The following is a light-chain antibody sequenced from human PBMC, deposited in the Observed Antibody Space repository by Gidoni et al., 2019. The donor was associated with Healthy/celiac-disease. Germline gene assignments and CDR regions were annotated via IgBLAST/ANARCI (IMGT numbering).Light chain of an antibody. CDR2: RNN. V-gene: IGLV1-47*01. CDR1: SSNIGSNY. CDR3: AAWDDSLGAYVV. J-gene: IGLJ2*01. Sequence: QSVLTQPPSASGTPGQRVTISCSGSSSNIGSNYLYWYQQLPGTAPKLLIYRNNQRPLGVPARFSGSNSGTSASLAISGLRSEDEAFYYCAAWDDSLGAYVVFGGGTKLTVL.